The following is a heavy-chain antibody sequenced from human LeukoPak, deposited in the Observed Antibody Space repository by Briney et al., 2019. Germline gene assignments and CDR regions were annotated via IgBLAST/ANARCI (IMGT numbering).Heavy chain of an antibody. V-gene: IGHV3-33*06. J-gene: IGHJ4*02. CDR1: EFTFSSYG. D-gene: IGHD6-13*01. Sequence: GRSLRLSCAASEFTFSSYGMHWVRQAPGKGLEWVAVIWYDGSNEYYTDSVKGRFTISRDNSKNTLYLQMSSLRAEDTAVYYCAKDIRTRAAAGFYFDYWGLGTLVTVSS. CDR3: AKDIRTRAAAGFYFDY. CDR2: IWYDGSNE.